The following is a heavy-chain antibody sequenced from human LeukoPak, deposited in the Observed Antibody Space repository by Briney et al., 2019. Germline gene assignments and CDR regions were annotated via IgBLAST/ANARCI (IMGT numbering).Heavy chain of an antibody. CDR2: IFPSGGEI. CDR3: AKDGLLWFGELLSQANY. D-gene: IGHD3-10*01. V-gene: IGHV3-23*01. J-gene: IGHJ4*02. Sequence: PGGSLRLSCAASGFTFSTFAMIWVRQPPGKGLEWVSSIFPSGGEIHYADSVRGRFTISRDNSKNTLYLQMNSLRAEDTAVYYCAKDGLLWFGELLSQANYWGQGTLVTVSS. CDR1: GFTFSTFA.